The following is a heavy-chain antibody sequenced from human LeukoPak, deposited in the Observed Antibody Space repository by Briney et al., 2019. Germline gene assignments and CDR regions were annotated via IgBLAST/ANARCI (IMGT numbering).Heavy chain of an antibody. CDR2: ISYDGSDK. CDR3: ARVVGAATLGNWFDP. CDR1: GFTFSRYA. Sequence: GGSLRLSCAASGFTFSRYAMHWVRQAPGKGLDWVAVISYDGSDKYYGDSVKGRFTISRDNSKNTLYLQMNSLRAEDTAVYYCARVVGAATLGNWFDPGGKGTLVTVSS. J-gene: IGHJ5*02. D-gene: IGHD2-15*01. V-gene: IGHV3-30-3*01.